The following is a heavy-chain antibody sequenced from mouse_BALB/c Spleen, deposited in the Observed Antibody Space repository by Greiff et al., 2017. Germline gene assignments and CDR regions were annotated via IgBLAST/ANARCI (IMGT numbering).Heavy chain of an antibody. CDR1: GFSLSTSGMG. V-gene: IGHV8-8*01. CDR3: ARIVYRYSYWYFDV. J-gene: IGHJ1*01. Sequence: QVTLKECGPGILQPSQTLSLTCSFSGFSLSTSGMGVGWIRQPSGKGLEWLAHIWWDDDKRYNPALKSRLTISKDTSSNQVFLKIASVDTADTATYYCARIVYRYSYWYFDVWGAGTTVTVSS. D-gene: IGHD2-14*01. CDR2: IWWDDDK.